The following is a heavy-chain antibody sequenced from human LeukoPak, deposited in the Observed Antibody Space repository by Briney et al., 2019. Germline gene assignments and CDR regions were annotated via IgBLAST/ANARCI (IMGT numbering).Heavy chain of an antibody. J-gene: IGHJ4*02. CDR2: ISISGSAI. Sequence: GGSLRLSCAASGFTFSDYYVSWIRQAPGKGLEWVSYISISGSAIYYADSVKGRFTISRDNAKNSLYLQMNSLKAEDTAFYYCARGLTTGGFAYWGQGTLVTVSS. CDR3: ARGLTTGGFAY. V-gene: IGHV3-11*01. CDR1: GFTFSDYY. D-gene: IGHD4-17*01.